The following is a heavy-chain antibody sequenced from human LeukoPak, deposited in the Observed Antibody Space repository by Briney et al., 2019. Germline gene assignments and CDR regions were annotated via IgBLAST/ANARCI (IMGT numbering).Heavy chain of an antibody. CDR1: GFTFSSYA. J-gene: IGHJ4*02. D-gene: IGHD4-17*01. V-gene: IGHV3-23*01. CDR3: ANAPTTVTFFFDY. CDR2: ISGSGGST. Sequence: GGSLRLSCTASGFTFSSYAMSWVRQAPGKGLEWVSAISGSGGSTYYADSVKGRFTISRDNSKNTLYLQMNSLRAEDTAVYYCANAPTTVTFFFDYWGQGTLVTVSS.